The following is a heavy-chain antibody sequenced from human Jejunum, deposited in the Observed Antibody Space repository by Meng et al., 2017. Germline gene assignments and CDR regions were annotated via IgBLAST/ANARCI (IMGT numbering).Heavy chain of an antibody. CDR3: ARHEVDFDN. CDR2: FTRGGTT. V-gene: IGHV4-34*02. CDR1: GGSISGYF. J-gene: IGHJ4*02. D-gene: IGHD1-26*01. Sequence: VHLQHWGAGLLKPSEALSLTCAVYGGSISGYFWRLIRQATGEGLEWVGEFTRGGTTNYNPSLKSRVTISADTSKNQFSLKLSSVSAADTAVYYCARHEVDFDNWGQGTLVTVSS.